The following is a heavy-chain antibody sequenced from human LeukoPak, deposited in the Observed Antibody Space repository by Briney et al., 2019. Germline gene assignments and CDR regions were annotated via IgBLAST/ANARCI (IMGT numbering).Heavy chain of an antibody. V-gene: IGHV4-39*01. J-gene: IGHJ4*02. CDR3: ARRSSAGGNSGWVPN. Sequence: SETLSLTRTVSGGSISSSFHYWGWIRQPPGKGLEWIANIYYAGSTYYNPSLKSRVTISVDTSQNQFSLKLSSVTAADTAMYYCARRSSAGGNSGWVPNWGQGTLVTVSS. CDR2: IYYAGST. CDR1: GGSISSSFHY. D-gene: IGHD6-19*01.